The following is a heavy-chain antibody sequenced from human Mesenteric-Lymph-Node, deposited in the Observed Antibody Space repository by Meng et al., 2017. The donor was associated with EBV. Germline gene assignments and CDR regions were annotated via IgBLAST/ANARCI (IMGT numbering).Heavy chain of an antibody. Sequence: GEVLECGGGVVRPGRSLGPACASSGFTLSSFGMHWGRQAPGKGLEWVALISYDGSNIYYADSVKGRFTISRDNSKETLYLQMNSLRAEDTAVYYCAKDPSRVIPAKFGTFDYWGQGTLVTVSS. CDR3: AKDPSRVIPAKFGTFDY. V-gene: IGHV3-30*18. CDR1: GFTLSSFG. J-gene: IGHJ4*02. CDR2: ISYDGSNI. D-gene: IGHD2-15*01.